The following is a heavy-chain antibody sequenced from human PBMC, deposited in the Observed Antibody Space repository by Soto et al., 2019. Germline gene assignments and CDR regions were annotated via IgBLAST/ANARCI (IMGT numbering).Heavy chain of an antibody. Sequence: QVQRVQSGAEVKKPGSSVKVSCRASGGTFSSYAVSWVRQAPGQGLEWMGVIIPLLNTPKYVQKFQGRVTITADASAKTAYMELSSLRSEDTAVYYCARESSSPNYYYYGMDVWGQGTTVTVSS. V-gene: IGHV1-69*01. D-gene: IGHD6-6*01. J-gene: IGHJ6*02. CDR2: IIPLLNTP. CDR1: GGTFSSYA. CDR3: ARESSSPNYYYYGMDV.